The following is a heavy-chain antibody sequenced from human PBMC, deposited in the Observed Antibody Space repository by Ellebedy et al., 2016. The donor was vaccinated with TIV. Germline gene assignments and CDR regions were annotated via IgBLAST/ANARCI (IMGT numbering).Heavy chain of an antibody. V-gene: IGHV4-34*01. CDR1: GGSFSGYY. CDR2: INHSGST. J-gene: IGHJ3*02. CDR3: ARGLRGGVTMVRGVIDAFDI. D-gene: IGHD3-10*01. Sequence: SETLSLXXAVYGGSFSGYYWSWIRQPPGKGLEWIGEINHSGSTNYNPSLKSRVTISVDTSKNQFSLKLSSVTAADTAVYYCARGLRGGVTMVRGVIDAFDIWGQGTMVTVSS.